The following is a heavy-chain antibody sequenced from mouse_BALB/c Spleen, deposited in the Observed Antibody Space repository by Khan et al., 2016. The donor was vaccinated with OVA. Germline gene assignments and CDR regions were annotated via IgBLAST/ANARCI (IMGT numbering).Heavy chain of an antibody. D-gene: IGHD2-4*01. CDR2: IWSGGST. CDR3: ARNYDYDEGLAY. CDR1: GFSLTTYG. Sequence: QVQLKESGPGLVQPSQSLSITCTVSGFSLTTYGVHWVHQSPGKGLEWLGVIWSGGSTDYNAPFISRLSISKDSSKSQIFFKMNRLQVNDTAIYYCARNYDYDEGLAYWGQGTLVTVSA. V-gene: IGHV2-2*02. J-gene: IGHJ3*01.